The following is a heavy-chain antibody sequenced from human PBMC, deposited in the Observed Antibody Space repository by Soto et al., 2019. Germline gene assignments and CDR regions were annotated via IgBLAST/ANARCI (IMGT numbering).Heavy chain of an antibody. D-gene: IGHD2-2*01. V-gene: IGHV4-31*03. Sequence: TSETLSLTCTVSGGSISSGGYYWSWIRQHPGKGLEWIGYIYYSGSTYYNPSLKSRVTISVDTSKNQFSLKLSSVTAADTAVYYCAREGYCSSTSCYDWFDPWGQGTLVTVSS. CDR3: AREGYCSSTSCYDWFDP. J-gene: IGHJ5*02. CDR1: GGSISSGGYY. CDR2: IYYSGST.